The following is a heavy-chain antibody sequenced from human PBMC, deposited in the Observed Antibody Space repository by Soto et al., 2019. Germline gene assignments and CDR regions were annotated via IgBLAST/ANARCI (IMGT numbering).Heavy chain of an antibody. Sequence: GVPVKVSCKASGDTFTSYAIKWLRQATGQGLEWMGWMNPNSGNTGYAQKFQGRVTMTRNTSISTAYMELSSLRSEDTAVYFCERGKRWGSGSDAFDIWGQGTMVTVSS. CDR3: ERGKRWGSGSDAFDI. CDR1: GDTFTSYA. D-gene: IGHD6-19*01. CDR2: MNPNSGNT. J-gene: IGHJ3*02. V-gene: IGHV1-8*01.